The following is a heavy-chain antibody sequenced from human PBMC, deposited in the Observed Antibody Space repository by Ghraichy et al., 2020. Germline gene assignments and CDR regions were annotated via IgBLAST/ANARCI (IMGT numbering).Heavy chain of an antibody. CDR2: IYTSGST. CDR3: ARRSLSSSLDY. Sequence: SQTLSLTCTVSGGSISSYYWSWIRQPPGKGLEWIGYIYTSGSTNYNPSLKSRVTISVDTSKNQFSLKLSSVTAADTAVYYCARRSLSSSLDYWGQGTLVTVSS. D-gene: IGHD6-6*01. J-gene: IGHJ4*02. V-gene: IGHV4-4*09. CDR1: GGSISSYY.